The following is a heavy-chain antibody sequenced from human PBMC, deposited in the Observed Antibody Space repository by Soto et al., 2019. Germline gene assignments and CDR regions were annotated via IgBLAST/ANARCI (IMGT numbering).Heavy chain of an antibody. V-gene: IGHV5-51*01. J-gene: IGHJ2*01. CDR3: ARQGRGGREVNYWFFDI. Sequence: GESLKISCKGSGYSFTNYWIAWVRQVPGKGLEWMGMIYPGESDIRYSPSFQGQVTISADNSISTAYLQWSSLEASDTAMFYCARQGRGGREVNYWFFDIWGRGTLVTVSS. D-gene: IGHD3-10*01. CDR2: IYPGESDI. CDR1: GYSFTNYW.